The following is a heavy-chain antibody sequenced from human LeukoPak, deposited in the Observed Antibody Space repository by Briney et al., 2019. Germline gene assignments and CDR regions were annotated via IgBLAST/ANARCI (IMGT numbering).Heavy chain of an antibody. CDR1: GFPFSNYW. Sequence: GGTLRLSCAASGFPFSNYWMSWVRQAPGKGLEWVANIKQDGGEKYYVDSVKGRFTTSRDNGKNSLYLQMNSLRAEDTAVYYCARAEGDYYYYFYMDVWGKGTTVTVSS. V-gene: IGHV3-7*01. CDR2: IKQDGGEK. J-gene: IGHJ6*03. CDR3: ARAEGDYYYYFYMDV.